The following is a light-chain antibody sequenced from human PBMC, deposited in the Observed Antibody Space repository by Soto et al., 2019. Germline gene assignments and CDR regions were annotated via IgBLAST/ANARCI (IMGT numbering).Light chain of an antibody. J-gene: IGLJ1*01. V-gene: IGLV2-14*01. CDR1: SSDVGGSDY. Sequence: QSALNQPASVSGSPGQSITISCTGTSSDVGGSDYVSWYQQHPGKAPKLMIYEVSNRPSGVSNRFSGSKSGNTASLTISGLQAEDEADYYCSSYTSSSTPYVFGTGTKLTVL. CDR3: SSYTSSSTPYV. CDR2: EVS.